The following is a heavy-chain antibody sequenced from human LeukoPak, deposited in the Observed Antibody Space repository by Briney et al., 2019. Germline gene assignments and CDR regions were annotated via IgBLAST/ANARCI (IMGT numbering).Heavy chain of an antibody. CDR2: INWNSADV. D-gene: IGHD5-12*01. J-gene: IGHJ4*02. CDR3: ARGPSGYHNT. CDR1: GFTFDDYA. V-gene: IGHV3-9*01. Sequence: PGGSLRLSCAASGFTFDDYAMVWVRQPPGKGREWVSGINWNSADVAYADSVKGRFTISRDNDKNSLYLQMNSLRAEDTAVYYCARGPSGYHNTGGRGTLVTVSS.